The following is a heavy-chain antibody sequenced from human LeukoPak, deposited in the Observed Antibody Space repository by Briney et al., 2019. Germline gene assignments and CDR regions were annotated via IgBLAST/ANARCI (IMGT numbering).Heavy chain of an antibody. CDR1: GGSFSGYY. CDR3: AKLGYGSGSH. J-gene: IGHJ4*02. CDR2: INHSGST. V-gene: IGHV4-34*01. Sequence: PSETLSLTCAVYGGSFSGYYSSWIRQPPGKGLEWIGEINHSGSTNYNPSLKSRVTISVDTSKNQFSLKLSSVTAADTAVYYCAKLGYGSGSHWGQGTLVTVSS. D-gene: IGHD3-10*01.